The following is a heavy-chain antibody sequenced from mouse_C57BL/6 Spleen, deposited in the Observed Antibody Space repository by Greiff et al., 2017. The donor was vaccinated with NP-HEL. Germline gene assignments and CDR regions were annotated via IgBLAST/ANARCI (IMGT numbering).Heavy chain of an antibody. CDR1: GFNIKDDY. CDR2: IDPENGDT. V-gene: IGHV14-4*01. J-gene: IGHJ3*01. Sequence: VHVKQSGAELVRPGASVKLSCTASGFNIKDDYMHWVKQRPEQGLEWIGWIDPENGDTEYASKFQGKATLTADTSSNTAYLQLSSLTSEDTAVYYCTIGGKAAWFAYWGQGTLVTVSA. CDR3: TIGGKAAWFAY.